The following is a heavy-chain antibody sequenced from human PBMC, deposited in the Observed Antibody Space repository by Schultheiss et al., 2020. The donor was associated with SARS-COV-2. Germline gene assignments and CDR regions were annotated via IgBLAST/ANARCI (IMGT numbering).Heavy chain of an antibody. J-gene: IGHJ3*02. V-gene: IGHV1-8*03. CDR2: INPNSGVT. Sequence: ASVKVSCKASGGTFSSYAISWVRQAPGQGLEWMGRINPNSGVTDYAQKFQGRVTITRNTSISTAYMELSSLRSEDTAVYYCARGRYSSGRYPDAFDIWGQGTMVTVSS. CDR3: ARGRYSSGRYPDAFDI. CDR1: GGTFSSYA. D-gene: IGHD6-19*01.